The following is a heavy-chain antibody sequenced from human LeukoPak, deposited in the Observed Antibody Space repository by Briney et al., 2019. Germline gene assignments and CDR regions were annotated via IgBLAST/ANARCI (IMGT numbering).Heavy chain of an antibody. J-gene: IGHJ3*02. CDR3: ASAPQGIVGATKDAFDI. CDR1: GGSISSYY. CDR2: ICTSGST. D-gene: IGHD1-26*01. V-gene: IGHV4-4*07. Sequence: SETLSLTCTASGGSISSYYWSWIRQPAGKGLEWIGRICTSGSTNYNPSLKSRVTMSVDASKNQFSLKLSSVTAADTAVYYCASAPQGIVGATKDAFDIWGQGTMVTVSS.